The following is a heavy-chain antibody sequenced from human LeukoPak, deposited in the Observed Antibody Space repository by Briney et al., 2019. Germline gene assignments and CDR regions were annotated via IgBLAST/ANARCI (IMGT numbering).Heavy chain of an antibody. CDR2: IYYSGST. Sequence: PSETLSLTCTVSNGFISTSGFYWGWIRQPPGKGPEWIGSIYYSGSTNYNPSLKSRVTISVDTSKNQFSLKLSSVTAADTAVYYCARDTGWDYGGNSGWFDPWGQGTLVTVSS. V-gene: IGHV4-39*07. CDR1: NGFISTSGFY. J-gene: IGHJ5*02. CDR3: ARDTGWDYGGNSGWFDP. D-gene: IGHD4-23*01.